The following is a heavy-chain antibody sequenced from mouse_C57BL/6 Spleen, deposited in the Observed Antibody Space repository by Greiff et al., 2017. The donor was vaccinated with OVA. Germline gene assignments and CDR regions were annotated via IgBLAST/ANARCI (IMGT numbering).Heavy chain of an antibody. V-gene: IGHV3-8*01. D-gene: IGHD1-1*01. Sequence: EVQLQQSGPGLAKPSQTLSLTCSVTGYSITSDYWNWIRKFPGNKLEYMGYISYSGSTYYNPSLKSRISITRDTSKNQYYLQLNSVTTEDTATYYCARSPLRGSSPYWYFDVWGTGTTVTVSS. CDR1: GYSITSDY. J-gene: IGHJ1*03. CDR2: ISYSGST. CDR3: ARSPLRGSSPYWYFDV.